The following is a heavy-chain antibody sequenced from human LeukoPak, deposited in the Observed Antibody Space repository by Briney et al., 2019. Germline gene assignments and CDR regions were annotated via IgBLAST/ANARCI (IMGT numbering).Heavy chain of an antibody. CDR1: GGSISSSSYY. D-gene: IGHD3-9*01. Sequence: NSSETLSLTCTVSGGSISSSSYYWGWIRQPPGKGLEWIGSIYYSGSTYYNPSLKSRVTISVDTSKNQFSLKLSSVTAADTAVYYCASQDWGYFDWLSSRGYNWFDPWGQGTLVTVSS. CDR2: IYYSGST. CDR3: ASQDWGYFDWLSSRGYNWFDP. J-gene: IGHJ5*02. V-gene: IGHV4-39*07.